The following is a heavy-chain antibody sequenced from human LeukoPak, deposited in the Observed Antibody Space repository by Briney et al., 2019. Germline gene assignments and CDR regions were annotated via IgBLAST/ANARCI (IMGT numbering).Heavy chain of an antibody. CDR3: TRLSGSFPFDI. V-gene: IGHV1-2*06. D-gene: IGHD1-26*01. J-gene: IGHJ3*02. CDR2: INPNSGGT. CDR1: GYTFTGYY. Sequence: ASVKVSCKASGYTFTGYYMHWVRQAPGQGLEWMGRINPNSGGTNYAQKFQGRVTLTRDTSTSTVYMELSSLRSEDTAVYYCTRLSGSFPFDIWGQGTMVTVSS.